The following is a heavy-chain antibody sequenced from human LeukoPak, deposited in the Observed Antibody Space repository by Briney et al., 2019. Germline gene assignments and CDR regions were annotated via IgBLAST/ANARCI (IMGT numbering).Heavy chain of an antibody. CDR1: GYTFTSYG. D-gene: IGHD2-15*01. Sequence: GASVKVSCKASGYTFTSYGISWVRQAPGQGLEWMGWISAYNGNTNYAQKLQGRVTMTTDTSTSTAYMELRSLRSDDTAVYYCARGRVVVAAAANDALDIWGQGTMVTVSS. CDR2: ISAYNGNT. CDR3: ARGRVVVAAAANDALDI. V-gene: IGHV1-18*01. J-gene: IGHJ3*02.